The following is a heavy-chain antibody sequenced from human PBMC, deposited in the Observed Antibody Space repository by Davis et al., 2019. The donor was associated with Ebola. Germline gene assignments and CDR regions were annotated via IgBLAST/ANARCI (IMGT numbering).Heavy chain of an antibody. CDR1: GGSISSYY. D-gene: IGHD6-6*01. Sequence: MPSETLSLTCTVSGGSISSYYWSWIRQPPGKGLEWIGYIYYSGITYYNPSLKSRVSISVDTSKNQFSLKLSSVTAADTAVYYCARGPSIANFDYWGQGTLVTVSS. V-gene: IGHV4-59*12. CDR3: ARGPSIANFDY. J-gene: IGHJ4*02. CDR2: IYYSGIT.